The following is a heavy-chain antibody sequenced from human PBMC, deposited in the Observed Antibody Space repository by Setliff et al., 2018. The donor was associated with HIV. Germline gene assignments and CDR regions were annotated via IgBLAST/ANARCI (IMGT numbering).Heavy chain of an antibody. CDR2: INPSSGTT. V-gene: IGHV1-46*01. D-gene: IGHD3-10*01. CDR1: GYTFTGYS. J-gene: IGHJ6*03. CDR3: ARAGGTRHFNMVRGVLEPTYYYHMDV. Sequence: ASVKVSCKASGYTFTGYSMHWVRQAPGQGLEWMGIINPSSGTTRYAQKFQGRVTMTRDTSTSTVYMELSGLRSEDTAVYYCARAGGTRHFNMVRGVLEPTYYYHMDVWGKGTTVTVSS.